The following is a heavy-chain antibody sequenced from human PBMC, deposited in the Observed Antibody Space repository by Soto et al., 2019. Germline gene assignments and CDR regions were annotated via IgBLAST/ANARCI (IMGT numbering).Heavy chain of an antibody. CDR1: GYTFTRYD. J-gene: IGHJ6*02. V-gene: IGHV1-8*01. CDR3: ARGEVEYGDYDPYYYYGMDV. CDR2: MNPNSGNT. D-gene: IGHD4-17*01. Sequence: ASVKVSFKASGYTFTRYDINWLRQATGQGLEWMGWMNPNSGNTGYAQKFQGRVTMTRNTSISTAYMELSSLRSEDTAVYYCARGEVEYGDYDPYYYYGMDVWGQGTTVTVSS.